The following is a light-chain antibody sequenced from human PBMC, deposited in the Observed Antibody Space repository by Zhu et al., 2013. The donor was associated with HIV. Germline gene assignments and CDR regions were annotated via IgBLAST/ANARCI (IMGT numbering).Light chain of an antibody. CDR2: DAS. J-gene: IGKJ3*01. Sequence: DIQMTQSPSTLSASVRDRVTITCRASQSISSWLAWYQQKPGKAPKLLIYDASSLESGVPSRFSGSGSGRDFTLTITSLQPEDIAIYYCQQLNSYPPVFGPGTKVDIK. CDR3: QQLNSYPPV. CDR1: QSISSW. V-gene: IGKV1-5*01.